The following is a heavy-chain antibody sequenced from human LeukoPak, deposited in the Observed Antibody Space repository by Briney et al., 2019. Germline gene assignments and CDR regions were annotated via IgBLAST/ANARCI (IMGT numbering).Heavy chain of an antibody. D-gene: IGHD3-9*01. J-gene: IGHJ4*02. Sequence: GGSLRLSCAASRFSFTDYWMSWVRQAPGKGLEWVATIKEDGGEKYYVDSVKGRFAISRDNAKNSLYLQMNSLRGEDTAVYYCARDPLRRYDYWGQGTLVTVSS. CDR3: ARDPLRRYDY. CDR1: RFSFTDYW. V-gene: IGHV3-7*05. CDR2: IKEDGGEK.